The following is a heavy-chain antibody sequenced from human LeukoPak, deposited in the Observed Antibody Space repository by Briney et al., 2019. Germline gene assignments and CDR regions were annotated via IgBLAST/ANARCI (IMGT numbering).Heavy chain of an antibody. Sequence: SETLSLTCTVSGGSISSSSYYWGWIRQPPGKGLEWIGSIYYSGSTYYNPSLKSRVTISVDTSKNQFSLKLSSVTAADTAVYYCARLRLQSWFDPWGQGTLVTVSP. V-gene: IGHV4-39*01. D-gene: IGHD4-11*01. CDR2: IYYSGST. CDR3: ARLRLQSWFDP. J-gene: IGHJ5*02. CDR1: GGSISSSSYY.